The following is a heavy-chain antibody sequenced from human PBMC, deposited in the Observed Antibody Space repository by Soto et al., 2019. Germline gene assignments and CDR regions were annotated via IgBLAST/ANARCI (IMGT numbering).Heavy chain of an antibody. CDR1: GFTVRSNY. D-gene: IGHD3-22*01. CDR2: IYSGGST. J-gene: IGHJ1*01. CDR3: AGETKGYDSSGSRVEYFQH. Sequence: GVSLRRSCAESGFTVRSNYMSWVRQAPGKGLEWVSVIYSGGSTYYADSVKGRFTISRDNSKNTLYFHMNSLRAEDTAVYYCAGETKGYDSSGSRVEYFQHWRQGTLVTVSS. V-gene: IGHV3-53*01.